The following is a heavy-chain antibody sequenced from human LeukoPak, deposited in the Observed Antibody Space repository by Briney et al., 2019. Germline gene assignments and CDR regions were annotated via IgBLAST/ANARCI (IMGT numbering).Heavy chain of an antibody. D-gene: IGHD3-10*01. Sequence: GGSLTLSCAASGFTFGNAWMSWVRQAPGKGLEWVGRIKSKTDGGTTDYAAPVKGRFTISRDDSKNTLYLQMNSLKTEDTAVYYCTTDPADYITRTAYWGQGTLVTVSS. J-gene: IGHJ4*02. CDR3: TTDPADYITRTAY. V-gene: IGHV3-15*01. CDR1: GFTFGNAW. CDR2: IKSKTDGGTT.